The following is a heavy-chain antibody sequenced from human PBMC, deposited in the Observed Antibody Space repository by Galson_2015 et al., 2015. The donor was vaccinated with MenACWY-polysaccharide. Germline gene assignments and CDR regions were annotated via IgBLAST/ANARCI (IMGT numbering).Heavy chain of an antibody. J-gene: IGHJ2*01. CDR3: AKGIGYYDSSGYYDSSGRWYFDR. V-gene: IGHV3-23*01. D-gene: IGHD3-22*01. CDR2: ISGSGAST. CDR1: GFTFSSYA. Sequence: SLRLSCAASGFTFSSYAMSWVRQAPGKGLEWVSAISGSGASTFYADSVKGRFTISRDNSKNTVYQQMNSLRAEDTAVYYCAKGIGYYDSSGYYDSSGRWYFDRWGRGTLVTVVS.